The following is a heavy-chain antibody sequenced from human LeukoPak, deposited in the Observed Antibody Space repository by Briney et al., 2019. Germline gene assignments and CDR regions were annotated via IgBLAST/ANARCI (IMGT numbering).Heavy chain of an antibody. D-gene: IGHD6-13*01. Sequence: RGSLRLSCAASGFTFSSYAMTWVRQAPGKGLEWVSAISGRGSSTYYADSVKGRFTISRDNSKNTLFLQVNSPRAEDTAVYYCAKGPIAAATYYYYYYMDVWGKGTTVTVSS. CDR3: AKGPIAAATYYYYYYMDV. J-gene: IGHJ6*03. CDR2: ISGRGSST. V-gene: IGHV3-23*01. CDR1: GFTFSSYA.